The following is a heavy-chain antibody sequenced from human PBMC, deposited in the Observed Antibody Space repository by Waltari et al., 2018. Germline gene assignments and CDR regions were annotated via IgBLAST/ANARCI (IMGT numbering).Heavy chain of an antibody. V-gene: IGHV3-23*05. Sequence: EVQLLESGGGLVQPGGSLRLSCAASEFTFSSHAMNWVRHAPGKGLEWVSSILNSGLSTYYADSVKGRFTISRDNSKNTLYLQMNSLRVEDTAMYYCAKVKSSSFLRDGKDVWGQGTTVTVSS. CDR3: AKVKSSSFLRDGKDV. D-gene: IGHD6-13*01. J-gene: IGHJ6*02. CDR2: ILNSGLST. CDR1: EFTFSSHA.